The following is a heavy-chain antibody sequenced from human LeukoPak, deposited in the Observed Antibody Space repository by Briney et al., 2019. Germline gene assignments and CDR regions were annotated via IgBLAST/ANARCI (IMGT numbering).Heavy chain of an antibody. CDR2: IYYSGST. CDR1: GGSISSYY. D-gene: IGHD5-18*01. V-gene: IGHV4-59*01. CDR3: ARDKTSNTAMVAGAFDI. J-gene: IGHJ3*02. Sequence: SETLSLTCTVSGGSISSYYWSWIRQPPGKGLEWIGYIYYSGSTNYNPSLKSRVTISVDTSKNQFSLKLSSVTAADTVVYYCARDKTSNTAMVAGAFDIWGQGTMVTVSS.